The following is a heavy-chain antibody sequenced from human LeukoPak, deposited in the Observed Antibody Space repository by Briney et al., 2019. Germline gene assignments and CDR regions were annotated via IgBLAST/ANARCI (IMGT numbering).Heavy chain of an antibody. CDR1: GGSISSYY. V-gene: IGHV4-59*01. CDR3: ARAPCSGGSCYYGIDV. J-gene: IGHJ6*02. Sequence: SETLSLTCTVSGGSISSYYWSWIRQPPGKGLEWIGYIYYSGSTNYNPSLKSRVTISVDTSKNQFSLKLSSVTAADTAVYYCARAPCSGGSCYYGIDVWGQGTTVTVSS. D-gene: IGHD2-15*01. CDR2: IYYSGST.